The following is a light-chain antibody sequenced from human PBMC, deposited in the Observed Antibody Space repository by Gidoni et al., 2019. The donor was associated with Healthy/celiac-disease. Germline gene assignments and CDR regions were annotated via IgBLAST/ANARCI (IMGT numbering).Light chain of an antibody. Sequence: MERTQSTLSLPVTPGEPASISCRSSQSLLHSNGYNYLDWYLQKPGQSPQLLIYLGSNRASGVPDRFSGSGSGTDFTLKIRRVEAEDVGVYYCMQALQTPYTFGQGTKLEIK. V-gene: IGKV2-28*01. CDR3: MQALQTPYT. CDR2: LGS. CDR1: QSLLHSNGYNY. J-gene: IGKJ2*01.